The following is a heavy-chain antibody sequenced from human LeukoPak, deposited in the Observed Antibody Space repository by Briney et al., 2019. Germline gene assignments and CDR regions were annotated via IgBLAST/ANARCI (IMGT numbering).Heavy chain of an antibody. Sequence: GGSLRLSCAASGFTVSNNYMNWVRQAPGKGLEWVSVITSGGGTYYADSVWGRFTISRDNAKNSLYLQMNSLRAEDTAVYYCARDLSGYSYGYFYYYGMDVWGQGTTVTVSS. V-gene: IGHV3-53*01. D-gene: IGHD5-18*01. CDR2: ITSGGGT. CDR1: GFTVSNNY. J-gene: IGHJ6*02. CDR3: ARDLSGYSYGYFYYYGMDV.